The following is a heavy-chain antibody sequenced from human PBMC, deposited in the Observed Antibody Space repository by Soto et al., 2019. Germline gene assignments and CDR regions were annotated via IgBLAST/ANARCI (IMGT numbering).Heavy chain of an antibody. D-gene: IGHD4-17*01. CDR2: IYYSGST. Sequence: PSETLSLTCTVSGGSISSSSYYWGWIRQPPGKGLEWIGSIYYSGSTYYNPSLKSRVTISVDTSKNQFSLKLSSVTAADTAVYYCARHRDGDPNARAFHYWGQGTLVTVSS. V-gene: IGHV4-39*01. CDR3: ARHRDGDPNARAFHY. J-gene: IGHJ4*02. CDR1: GGSISSSSYY.